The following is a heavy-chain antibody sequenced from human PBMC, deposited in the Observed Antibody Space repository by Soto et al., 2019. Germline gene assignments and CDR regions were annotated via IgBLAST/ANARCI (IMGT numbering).Heavy chain of an antibody. V-gene: IGHV6-1*01. CDR1: GDSVFSSTAA. D-gene: IGHD2-15*01. CDR3: AIVRSGRGSVNAVDV. CDR2: TYYRSKWYN. J-gene: IGHJ3*01. Sequence: PSQTLSLTGAISGDSVFSSTAAWNWIRQSPSRGLEWLGRTYYRSKWYNDYAVSVKSRITINPDTSKHQFSLQLNSVTPEDTAVDYCAIVRSGRGSVNAVDVWGNATMGTV.